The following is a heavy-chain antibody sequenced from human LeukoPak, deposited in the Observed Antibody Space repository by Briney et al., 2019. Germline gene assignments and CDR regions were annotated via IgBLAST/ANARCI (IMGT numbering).Heavy chain of an antibody. CDR2: ITSTSSAI. CDR1: EFIFNRSW. V-gene: IGHV3-48*01. Sequence: GGSLRLSCAASEFIFNRSWMSWVRQAPGKGLEWISYITSTSSAIYYADSVKGRFIISRDNAKNSLYLQMNSLRAEDRAVYYCLTGFSDYWGQGTLVTVSS. D-gene: IGHD3-9*01. CDR3: LTGFSDY. J-gene: IGHJ4*02.